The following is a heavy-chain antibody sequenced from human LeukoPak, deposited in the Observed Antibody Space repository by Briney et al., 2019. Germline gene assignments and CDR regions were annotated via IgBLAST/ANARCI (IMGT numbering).Heavy chain of an antibody. V-gene: IGHV3-23*01. D-gene: IGHD2-2*01. J-gene: IGHJ4*02. CDR3: AKGSSAALYYFDY. CDR2: ISGGGGST. Sequence: GGSLRLSCAASGLTLSSYAVSWVRQAPGKGLEWVSAISGGGGSTYYVDSVKGRFTISRDNSKNTLYLQMISLRAEDTAVYYCAKGSSAALYYFDYWGQGTLVTVSS. CDR1: GLTLSSYA.